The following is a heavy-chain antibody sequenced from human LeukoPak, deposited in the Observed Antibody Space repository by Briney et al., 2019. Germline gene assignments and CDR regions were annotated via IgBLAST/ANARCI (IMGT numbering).Heavy chain of an antibody. CDR3: ARQMRGYYYDSSGHFDY. CDR2: IYYSGST. Sequence: PSETLSLTCTLSGGSISSSSYYWGWIRHPPGKGLEWIASIYYSGSTYYNPSLKSRVTISVDTSKNQFSLKLSSVTAADTAVYYCARQMRGYYYDSSGHFDYWGQGTLVTASS. CDR1: GGSISSSSYY. V-gene: IGHV4-39*01. J-gene: IGHJ4*02. D-gene: IGHD3-22*01.